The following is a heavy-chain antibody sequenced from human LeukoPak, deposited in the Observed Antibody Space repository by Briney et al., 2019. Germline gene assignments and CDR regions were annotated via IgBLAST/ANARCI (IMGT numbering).Heavy chain of an antibody. J-gene: IGHJ3*02. CDR1: GFTFSTYT. Sequence: GGSLRLSCAASGFTFSTYTMNWVRQAPGKGLEWVSSISTSGGYLYYADSVKGRFTTSRDTAKNSLYLQMNSLRAEDTAVYYCARSYLDAFDIWGQGTMVTVSS. D-gene: IGHD1-26*01. CDR2: ISTSGGYL. V-gene: IGHV3-21*01. CDR3: ARSYLDAFDI.